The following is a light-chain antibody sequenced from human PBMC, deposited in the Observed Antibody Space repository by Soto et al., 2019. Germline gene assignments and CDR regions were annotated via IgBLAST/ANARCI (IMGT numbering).Light chain of an antibody. J-gene: IGKJ2*01. CDR2: DAS. CDR3: QQRGDWPLYA. V-gene: IGKV3-11*01. CDR1: QSVSTN. Sequence: EIVLTKSPATLSLSPGERATLSCRASQSVSTNLAWYQQKPGQAPRVLIYDASDRATGIPARFSGSGSGTDFTLTISSLEPEDFAVYYCQQRGDWPLYAFGQGTKLEI.